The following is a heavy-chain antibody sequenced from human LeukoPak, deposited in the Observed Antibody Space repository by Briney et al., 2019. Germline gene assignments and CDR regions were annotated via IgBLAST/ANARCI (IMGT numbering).Heavy chain of an antibody. CDR1: GYTFPSYG. J-gene: IGHJ6*01. CDR2: ISAYNGNT. Sequence: ASVKVSCKASGYTFPSYGISWVRQAPGQGREGMGWISAYNGNTNYAQKLQGRVTMTTDTSTSTAYMVLRSQRPDDTAVHYCARDCSSTSCLYYYYYGMSVWGQGTTVTVSS. V-gene: IGHV1-18*01. D-gene: IGHD2-2*01. CDR3: ARDCSSTSCLYYYYYGMSV.